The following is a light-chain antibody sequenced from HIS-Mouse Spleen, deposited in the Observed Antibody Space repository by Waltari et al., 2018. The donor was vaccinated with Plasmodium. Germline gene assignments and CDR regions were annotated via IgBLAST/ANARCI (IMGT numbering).Light chain of an antibody. CDR2: GGS. J-gene: IGLJ2*01. V-gene: IGLV2-8*01. CDR1: SRDVGGYNY. Sequence: QSALTQPPSASGSPGQSVTISCTGTSRDVGGYNYVSWYHQHPGKAPKLMIYGGSNRPSGVPDRFSGSKSGNTASLTVSGLQAEDEADYYCSSYAGSNNLVFGGGTKLTVL. CDR3: SSYAGSNNLV.